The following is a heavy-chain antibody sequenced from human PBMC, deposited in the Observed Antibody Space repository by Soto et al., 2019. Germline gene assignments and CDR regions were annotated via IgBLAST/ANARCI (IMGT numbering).Heavy chain of an antibody. Sequence: EVQVLESGGGLLQPGGSLRLSCVASGFTFNTHAMTWVRQGPGTGLEWTSSISGNGETTYYADSVKGRFTVSRDNSKNTLYLQMNSLRVEDTAIYYCVKDWSGNKCPCMDVWGQGTTVTVSS. CDR1: GFTFNTHA. J-gene: IGHJ6*02. D-gene: IGHD3-3*01. CDR2: ISGNGETT. V-gene: IGHV3-23*01. CDR3: VKDWSGNKCPCMDV.